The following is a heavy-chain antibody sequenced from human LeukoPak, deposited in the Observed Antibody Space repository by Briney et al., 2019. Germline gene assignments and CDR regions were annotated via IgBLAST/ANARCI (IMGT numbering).Heavy chain of an antibody. J-gene: IGHJ4*02. D-gene: IGHD2-15*01. CDR3: AIPSRYCSGGSCRYFDY. CDR1: GGSFSGYY. Sequence: PSETLSLTCAVYGGSFSGYYWSWIRQPLGKGLEWIGEINHSGSTNYNPSLKSRVTISVDTSKNQFSLKLSSVTAADTAVYYCAIPSRYCSGGSCRYFDYWGQGTLVTVSS. CDR2: INHSGST. V-gene: IGHV4-34*01.